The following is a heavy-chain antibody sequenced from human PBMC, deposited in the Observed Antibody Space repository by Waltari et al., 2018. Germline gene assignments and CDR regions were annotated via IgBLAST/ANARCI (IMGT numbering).Heavy chain of an antibody. Sequence: EVQLVESGGGLVQPGGSLRLSCAASGFTFSSYWMSWFRQAPGRGLEWVANIKQDGSEKYYVDSVKGRFTISRDNAKNSLYLLMNSLRAEDTAVYYCARDGVGAHDFDYWGQGTLVTVSS. J-gene: IGHJ4*02. CDR2: IKQDGSEK. D-gene: IGHD1-26*01. V-gene: IGHV3-7*01. CDR1: GFTFSSYW. CDR3: ARDGVGAHDFDY.